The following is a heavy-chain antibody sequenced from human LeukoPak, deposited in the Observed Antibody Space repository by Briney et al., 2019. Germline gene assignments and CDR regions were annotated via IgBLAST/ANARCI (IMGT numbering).Heavy chain of an antibody. J-gene: IGHJ5*02. CDR1: GGSISSYY. V-gene: IGHV4-4*07. CDR3: ARGSSGTGYSSSWYKGNWFDP. Sequence: PSETLSLTCTVSGGSISSYYWGWIRQPAGKGLEWIGRIYTSGSTNYDPSLKSRVTMSVDTSKNQFSLKLSSVTAADTAVYYCARGSSGTGYSSSWYKGNWFDPWGQGTLVTVSS. CDR2: IYTSGST. D-gene: IGHD6-13*01.